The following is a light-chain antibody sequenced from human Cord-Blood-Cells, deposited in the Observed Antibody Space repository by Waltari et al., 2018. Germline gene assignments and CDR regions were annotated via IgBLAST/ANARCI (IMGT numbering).Light chain of an antibody. Sequence: DIQMTQSPSSLSASVGDRVTIPCRASQSISSYLNWYQQKPGKAPKLLIYAASSLQSGVPARFSGSGSGTDFTLTISSLQPEDVATYYCQQSYSTPFTFGPGTKVDIK. J-gene: IGKJ3*01. CDR3: QQSYSTPFT. CDR2: AAS. CDR1: QSISSY. V-gene: IGKV1-39*01.